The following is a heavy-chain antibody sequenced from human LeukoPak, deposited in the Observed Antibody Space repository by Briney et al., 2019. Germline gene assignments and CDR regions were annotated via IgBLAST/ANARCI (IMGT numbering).Heavy chain of an antibody. CDR1: GFAFSNYG. CDR2: IRYDGSNK. J-gene: IGHJ4*02. Sequence: HPGGSLRLSCAASGFAFSNYGMHWVRQAPGKGLEWVAFIRYDGSNKYYADSVKGRFTISRDNSKNTLYLQMNSLRAEDTAVYYCAKDQGVTVTTGYNYWGQGTLVTVSS. CDR3: AKDQGVTVTTGYNY. V-gene: IGHV3-30*02. D-gene: IGHD4-17*01.